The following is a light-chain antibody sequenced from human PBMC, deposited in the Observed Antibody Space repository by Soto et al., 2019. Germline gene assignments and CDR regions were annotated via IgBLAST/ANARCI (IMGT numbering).Light chain of an antibody. J-gene: IGLJ2*01. Sequence: QSVLTQPRSVSGSPGQSVTISCTGTISDVAGYNYVSWYQHHPGKAPKLLISDVTKRPSWVPDRFSGSKSGSTASLTISELQAEDEADYAGRNNLVFGGGTKLTVL. CDR2: DVT. V-gene: IGLV2-11*01. CDR1: ISDVAGYNY. CDR3: RNNLV.